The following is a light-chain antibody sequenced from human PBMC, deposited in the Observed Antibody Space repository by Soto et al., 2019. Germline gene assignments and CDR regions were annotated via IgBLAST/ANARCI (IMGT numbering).Light chain of an antibody. CDR2: NAS. V-gene: IGKV1-5*03. CDR1: QSISSW. J-gene: IGKJ2*01. CDR3: HQYNSYSYT. Sequence: DNQMTRSPSSLSESVGDTVTTTCRASQSISSWLAWYQQKPGKAPKLLIYNASSLESGVPSRFSGRGSGTEFTLTISSLQPDDFASYYCHQYNSYSYTLGQGTKVDIK.